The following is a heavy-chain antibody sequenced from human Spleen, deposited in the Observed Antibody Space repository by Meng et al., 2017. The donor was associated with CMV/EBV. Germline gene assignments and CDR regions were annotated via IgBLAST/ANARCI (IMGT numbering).Heavy chain of an antibody. CDR3: ARDPRLNGMDV. V-gene: IGHV4-30-4*08. Sequence: LRLSCTVSDGSISSGDYYWSWIRQPPGKGLEWIGYIYYSGSTYYNPSLKRRVTISVDTSKNQFSLKLNSVTAADTAVYYCARDPRLNGMDVWGQGTTVTVSS. D-gene: IGHD1-1*01. J-gene: IGHJ6*02. CDR1: DGSISSGDYY. CDR2: IYYSGST.